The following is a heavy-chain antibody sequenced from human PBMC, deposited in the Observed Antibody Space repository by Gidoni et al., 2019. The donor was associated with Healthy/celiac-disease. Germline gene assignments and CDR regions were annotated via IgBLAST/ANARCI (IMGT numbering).Heavy chain of an antibody. CDR3: ATHTAMASGY. D-gene: IGHD5-18*01. CDR2: ISSSGSTI. CDR1: EFTFSSYE. J-gene: IGHJ4*02. Sequence: EVQLVESGGGLVQPGGSLSLSCAASEFTFSSYEMNWVRQAPGKGLEWVSYISSSGSTIYYADSVKGRFTISRDNAKNSLYLQMNSLRAEDTAVYYCATHTAMASGYWGQGTLVTVSS. V-gene: IGHV3-48*03.